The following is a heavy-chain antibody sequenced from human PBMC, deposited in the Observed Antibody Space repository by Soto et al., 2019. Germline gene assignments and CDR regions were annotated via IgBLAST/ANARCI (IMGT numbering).Heavy chain of an antibody. D-gene: IGHD3-22*01. J-gene: IGHJ4*02. CDR1: EVNSGDYA. CDR2: ISGGGGST. CDR3: AKDPASYDSSAQFDS. V-gene: IGHV3-23*01. Sequence: GVLLRHSRTASEVNSGDYAGNCIRKNKGKGLEWVSGISGGGGSTYHADSVKGRFTISRDNSKNTLYLQMNSLRAEDTAVYYCAKDPASYDSSAQFDSWGQGTLVTVSS.